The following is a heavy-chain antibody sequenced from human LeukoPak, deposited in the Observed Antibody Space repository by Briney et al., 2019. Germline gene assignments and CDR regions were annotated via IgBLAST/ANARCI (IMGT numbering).Heavy chain of an antibody. Sequence: ASVKVSCKASGGTFGSYAISWVRQAPGQGLEWMGRIIPILGIANYAQKFQGRVTITADKSTSTAYMELSSLRSEDTAVYYCARDGSTYYYDSSGYYFDYWGQGTLVTVSS. CDR3: ARDGSTYYYDSSGYYFDY. J-gene: IGHJ4*02. D-gene: IGHD3-22*01. CDR1: GGTFGSYA. CDR2: IIPILGIA. V-gene: IGHV1-69*04.